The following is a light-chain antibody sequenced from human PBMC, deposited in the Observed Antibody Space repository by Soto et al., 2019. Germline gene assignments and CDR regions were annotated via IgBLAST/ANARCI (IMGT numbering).Light chain of an antibody. CDR3: SSFTTRITCV. V-gene: IGLV2-14*01. J-gene: IGLJ1*01. CDR1: SSDVGAYNY. CDR2: EVT. Sequence: QSVLTQPASVSGSPGQSITIPCTGTSSDVGAYNYVSWYQQLPGKAPKLIIYEVTNRPSGVSNRFSGSKSGNTASLTISGVQAEDEADYYCSSFTTRITCVFGTGNKVTVL.